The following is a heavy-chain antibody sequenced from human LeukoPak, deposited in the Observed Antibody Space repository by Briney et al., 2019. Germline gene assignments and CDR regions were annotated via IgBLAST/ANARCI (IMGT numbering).Heavy chain of an antibody. Sequence: SETLSLTCTVSGGSISSSSYYWGWIRQPPGKGLEWIGSIYYSGSTYYNPSLKSRVTISVDTSKNQFSLKLSSATAADTAVYYCARVSEWLFGAGMTAAGQAFFDYWGQGTLVTVSS. CDR3: ARVSEWLFGAGMTAAGQAFFDY. D-gene: IGHD3-3*01. V-gene: IGHV4-39*07. J-gene: IGHJ4*02. CDR2: IYYSGST. CDR1: GGSISSSSYY.